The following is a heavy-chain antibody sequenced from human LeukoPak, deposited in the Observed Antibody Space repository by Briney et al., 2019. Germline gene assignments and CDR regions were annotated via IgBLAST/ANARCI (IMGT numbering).Heavy chain of an antibody. CDR1: AFTFSSYW. D-gene: IGHD6-19*01. V-gene: IGHV3-74*01. J-gene: IGHJ4*02. CDR2: INSDGSST. CDR3: FIALAGRGEY. Sequence: LSGGSLRLSCAASAFTFSSYWMHWVRQAPGKGLVWVSRINSDGSSTSYADAVRGRLTISRDNAKNTVYLQMNSLRAEDTAVYYCFIALAGRGEYWGQGTLVTVSS.